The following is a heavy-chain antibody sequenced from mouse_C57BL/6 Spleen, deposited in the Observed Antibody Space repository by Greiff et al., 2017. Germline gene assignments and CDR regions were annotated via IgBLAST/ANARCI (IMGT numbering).Heavy chain of an antibody. CDR2: IHPNSGST. V-gene: IGHV1-64*01. CDR3: AKTWDAWYFDV. CDR1: GYTFTSYW. D-gene: IGHD4-1*01. Sequence: QVQLQQPGAELVKPGASVKLSCQASGYTFTSYWMHWVKQRPGQGLEWIGMIHPNSGSTNYNEKFKSKATLTVDKSSSTAYMQLSSLTSEDSAVYYCAKTWDAWYFDVWGTGTTVTVSS. J-gene: IGHJ1*03.